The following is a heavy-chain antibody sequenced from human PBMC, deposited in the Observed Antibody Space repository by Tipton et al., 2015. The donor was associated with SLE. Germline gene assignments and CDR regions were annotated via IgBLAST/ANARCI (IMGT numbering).Heavy chain of an antibody. Sequence: GSLRLSCAASGFTFSNYWMSWVRQAPGKGLEWVANINQDGSEKHCVASGKGRFTIYRDNAANSLYLQMNSLTAEDTAIYYCSLGNYFDYWGQGTLVTVSS. CDR1: GFTFSNYW. CDR2: INQDGSEK. V-gene: IGHV3-7*01. CDR3: SLGNYFDY. J-gene: IGHJ4*02.